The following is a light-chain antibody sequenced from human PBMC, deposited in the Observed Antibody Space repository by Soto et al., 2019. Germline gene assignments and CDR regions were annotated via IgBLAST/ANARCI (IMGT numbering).Light chain of an antibody. Sequence: EIVLTQSPAALSVSPGERVTLSCRASQSVSTYLAWYQQKPGQAPRLLIYGASTRATGIPARFSGSGSGTEFTLTISSLQSEDVAIYYCQQYENWPPFTFCPGTKVDIK. CDR2: GAS. V-gene: IGKV3-15*01. CDR3: QQYENWPPFT. J-gene: IGKJ3*01. CDR1: QSVSTY.